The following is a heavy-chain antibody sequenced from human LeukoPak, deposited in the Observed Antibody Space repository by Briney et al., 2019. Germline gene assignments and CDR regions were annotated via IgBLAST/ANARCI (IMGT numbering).Heavy chain of an antibody. CDR2: IIPIFGTA. Sequence: GGSLRLSCAASGFTFSSYAISWVRQAPGQGLEWMGGIIPIFGTANYAQKFQGRVTITADESTSTAYMELSSLRSEDTAVYYCARDWWSFGGWDIVVVPASSEYGMDVWGQGTTVTVSS. CDR1: GFTFSSYA. CDR3: ARDWWSFGGWDIVVVPASSEYGMDV. V-gene: IGHV1-69*01. D-gene: IGHD2-2*01. J-gene: IGHJ6*02.